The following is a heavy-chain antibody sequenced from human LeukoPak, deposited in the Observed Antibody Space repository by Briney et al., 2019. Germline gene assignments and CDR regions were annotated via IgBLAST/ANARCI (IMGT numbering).Heavy chain of an antibody. D-gene: IGHD1-26*01. V-gene: IGHV1-24*01. CDR1: GYTLTELS. Sequence: AXVKVSCKVSGYTLTELSMHWVRQAPGKGLEWMGGFDPEDGETIYAQKFQGRVTMTEDTSTDTAYMELSSLRSEDTAVYYCATDVSGSWYIDAFDIWGQGTMVTVSS. J-gene: IGHJ3*02. CDR2: FDPEDGET. CDR3: ATDVSGSWYIDAFDI.